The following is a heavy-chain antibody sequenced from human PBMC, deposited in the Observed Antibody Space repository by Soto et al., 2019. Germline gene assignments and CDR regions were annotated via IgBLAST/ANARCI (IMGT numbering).Heavy chain of an antibody. J-gene: IGHJ4*02. D-gene: IGHD2-15*01. CDR1: GGSISSYY. Sequence: SETLSLTCTVSGGSISSYYWSWIRQPAGKGLEWIGRIYTSGSTNYNPSLKSRVTMSVDTSKNQFSLKLSSVTAADTAVYYCARDFPSCSGGSWYALAFDYWGQGTLVTVSS. CDR2: IYTSGST. V-gene: IGHV4-4*07. CDR3: ARDFPSCSGGSWYALAFDY.